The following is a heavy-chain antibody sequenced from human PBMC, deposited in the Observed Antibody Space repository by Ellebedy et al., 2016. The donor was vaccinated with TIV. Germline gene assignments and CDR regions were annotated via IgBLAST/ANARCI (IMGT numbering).Heavy chain of an antibody. CDR1: GGSFSGYY. V-gene: IGHV4-34*01. CDR2: INHSGTT. J-gene: IGHJ5*02. D-gene: IGHD3-10*01. CDR3: TRRPPFYYALGNRNWFDP. Sequence: SETLSLXXAVYGGSFSGYYWSWIRQPPGKGLEWIGEINHSGTTNYNPSLKSRVTISVDTSKNQFSLKLSSVTAADTAVYYCTRRPPFYYALGNRNWFDPWGQGTQVAVSS.